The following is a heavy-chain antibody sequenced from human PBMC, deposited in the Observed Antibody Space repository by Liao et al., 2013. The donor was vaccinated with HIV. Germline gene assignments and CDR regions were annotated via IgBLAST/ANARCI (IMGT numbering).Heavy chain of an antibody. J-gene: IGHJ4*02. CDR1: GGSFGEDLS. V-gene: IGHV4-34*01. D-gene: IGHD3-3*01. Sequence: QVQLQQWGAGLLKPAETLSLTCAVYGGSFGEDLSWNWIRQFPGKGLEWIGEITHKGVTEYNPSLQSRVSLSVDPSRNQVHMHLSSVTAADTAVYFCARKFVRITLFEIVKTPPHFDFWGQGTLVTVSS. CDR2: ITHKGVT. CDR3: ARKFVRITLFEIVKTPPHFDF.